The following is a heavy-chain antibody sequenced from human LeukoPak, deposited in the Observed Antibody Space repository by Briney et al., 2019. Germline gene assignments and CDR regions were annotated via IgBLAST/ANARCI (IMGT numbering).Heavy chain of an antibody. CDR3: TRRFLEWNFDY. CDR1: GFTFSGSA. D-gene: IGHD3-3*01. CDR2: IRSKANSYAT. V-gene: IGHV3-73*01. Sequence: GGSPRLSCAASGFTFSGSAMHWVRQASGKGLEWVGRIRSKANSYATAYAASVKGRFTISRDDSKNTAYLQMNSLKTEDTAVYYCTRRFLEWNFDYWGQGTLVTVSS. J-gene: IGHJ4*02.